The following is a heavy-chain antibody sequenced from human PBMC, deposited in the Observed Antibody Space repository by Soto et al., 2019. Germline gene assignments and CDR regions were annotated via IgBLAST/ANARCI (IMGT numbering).Heavy chain of an antibody. J-gene: IGHJ4*02. V-gene: IGHV3-30*18. Sequence: QVHLVESGGGVVQPGRSLRLSCAASGFTFSNYGMHWVRQAPGKGLEWVAVISYDGSKKYYPDSVEGRFTISRDNSKNTLFLQMNSLRVEDTAVFYCAKAVRRIPAAGDYFDSWGQGTLVTVSS. CDR1: GFTFSNYG. D-gene: IGHD6-25*01. CDR3: AKAVRRIPAAGDYFDS. CDR2: ISYDGSKK.